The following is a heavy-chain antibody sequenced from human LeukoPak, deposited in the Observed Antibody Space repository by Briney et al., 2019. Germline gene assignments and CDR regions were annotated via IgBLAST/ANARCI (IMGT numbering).Heavy chain of an antibody. CDR2: INHSGST. V-gene: IGHV4-34*01. CDR3: ARGVLVGATRKFDY. Sequence: SETLSLTCAVYGGSFSGYYWSWIRQPPGKGLGWIGEINHSGSTNYNPSLKSRVTISVDTSKNQFSLKLSSVTAADTAVYYCARGVLVGATRKFDYWGQGTLVTVSS. CDR1: GGSFSGYY. J-gene: IGHJ4*02. D-gene: IGHD1-26*01.